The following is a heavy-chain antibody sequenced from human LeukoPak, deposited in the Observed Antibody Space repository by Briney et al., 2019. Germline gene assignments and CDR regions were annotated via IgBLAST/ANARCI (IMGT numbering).Heavy chain of an antibody. CDR1: GFTFNSYG. V-gene: IGHV3-30*02. Sequence: PGGSLRLSCAASGFTFNSYGMHWARQAPGKGLEWVAFVRSDGSTKYYADSVKGRFTISRDNSKNTQYLQMNSLRADDTAVYYCAKDSPALGHWSFDIWGQGTMVTVSS. J-gene: IGHJ3*02. CDR3: AKDSPALGHWSFDI. CDR2: VRSDGSTK.